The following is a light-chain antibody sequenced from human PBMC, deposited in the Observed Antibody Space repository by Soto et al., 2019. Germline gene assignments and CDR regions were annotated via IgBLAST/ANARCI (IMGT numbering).Light chain of an antibody. J-gene: IGLJ3*02. CDR2: EVS. Sequence: QSVLTQPASVSGSPGQSITISCTGTSSDVGAYNYVSWYQQHPGKAPKLMIYEVSNRPSGVSNRFSGSKSGNTASLTISGLQAADEADYYCTSFTTSITWVFGGGTKLTVL. V-gene: IGLV2-14*01. CDR3: TSFTTSITWV. CDR1: SSDVGAYNY.